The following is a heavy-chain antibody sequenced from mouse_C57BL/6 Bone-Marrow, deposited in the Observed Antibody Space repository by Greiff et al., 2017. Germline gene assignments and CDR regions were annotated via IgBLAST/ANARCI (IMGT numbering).Heavy chain of an antibody. CDR3: ARESHRYFDF. CDR2: IDPNRGGT. D-gene: IGHD6-2*01. J-gene: IGHJ1*03. CDR1: GYTFTSYW. V-gene: IGHV1-72*01. Sequence: QVQLQQPGAELVKPGASVKLSCKASGYTFTSYWMHWVKQRPGRGLEWIGRIDPNRGGTKYNEKFKSKATLTVDKPSSTAYMQLSSLTSEDSAVYFCARESHRYFDFWGTGTTVTVSS.